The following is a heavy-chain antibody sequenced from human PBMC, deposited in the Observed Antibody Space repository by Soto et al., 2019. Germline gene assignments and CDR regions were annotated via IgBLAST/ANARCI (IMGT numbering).Heavy chain of an antibody. CDR1: GGSISSSSYY. J-gene: IGHJ4*02. D-gene: IGHD3-3*01. V-gene: IGHV4-39*01. Sequence: QLQLQESGPGLVKPSETLSLTCTVSGGSISSSSYYWGWIRQPPGKGLEWVGGIYYSGSTYYNPSLKSRVTISVDTSKNQFSLKLSSVTAADTAVYYCARHRVFYDFWSGYYQPSYYFDYWGQGTLVTVSS. CDR3: ARHRVFYDFWSGYYQPSYYFDY. CDR2: IYYSGST.